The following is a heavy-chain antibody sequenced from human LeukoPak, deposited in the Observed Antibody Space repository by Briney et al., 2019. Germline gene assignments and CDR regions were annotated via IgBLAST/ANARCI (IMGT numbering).Heavy chain of an antibody. V-gene: IGHV3-30*04. CDR1: GFTFSSYA. Sequence: GRSLRLSCAASGFTFSSYAMHWVRQAPGKGLEWVAVISYDGSNKYYADSVKGRFTISRDNSKNTLYLQMNSLRAEDTAVYYCARGDGYSYGSCFDYWGQGTLVTVSS. D-gene: IGHD5-18*01. CDR3: ARGDGYSYGSCFDY. CDR2: ISYDGSNK. J-gene: IGHJ4*02.